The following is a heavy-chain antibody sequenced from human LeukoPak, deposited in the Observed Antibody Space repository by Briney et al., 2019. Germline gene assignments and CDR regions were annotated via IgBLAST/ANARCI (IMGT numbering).Heavy chain of an antibody. J-gene: IGHJ6*02. CDR2: IYYSGST. V-gene: IGHV4-59*01. Sequence: SETLSLTCTVSGGSISSYYWSWIRQPPGKGLEWIGYIYYSGSTNYNPSLKSRVTISVDTSKNQFSLKLSSVTAADTAVYYCARVGMGGGYGNYYYYGMDVWGQGTTVTVSS. D-gene: IGHD5-12*01. CDR3: ARVGMGGGYGNYYYYGMDV. CDR1: GGSISSYY.